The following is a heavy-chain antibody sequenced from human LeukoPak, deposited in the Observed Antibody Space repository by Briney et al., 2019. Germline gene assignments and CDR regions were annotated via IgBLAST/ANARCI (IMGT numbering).Heavy chain of an antibody. V-gene: IGHV1-69*05. CDR1: GCIFSTYG. CDR3: ASGLGYYDGSGYYSFDN. D-gene: IGHD3-22*01. J-gene: IGHJ4*02. CDR2: IIPILGTP. Sequence: ASVTVSCKASGCIFSTYGFTWVRQAPGQGLEWMGGIIPILGTPNYAQKLHGRLTITKDEATSTVYMDLSSLRSEDSGVYLCASGLGYYDGSGYYSFDNWGQGTLVTVSP.